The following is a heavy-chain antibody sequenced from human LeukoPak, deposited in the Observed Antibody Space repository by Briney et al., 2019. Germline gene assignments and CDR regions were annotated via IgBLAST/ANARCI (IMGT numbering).Heavy chain of an antibody. J-gene: IGHJ4*02. V-gene: IGHV3-33*01. CDR2: IWYDGSNK. CDR3: ARDTFNYYDSSGPTSFDY. CDR1: GFTFSSYG. D-gene: IGHD3-22*01. Sequence: GGSLRLSCAASGFTFSSYGMHWVRQAPGKGLKWVAVIWYDGSNKYYADSVKGRFTISRDNSKNTLYLQMNSLRAEDTAVYYCARDTFNYYDSSGPTSFDYWGQGTLVTVSS.